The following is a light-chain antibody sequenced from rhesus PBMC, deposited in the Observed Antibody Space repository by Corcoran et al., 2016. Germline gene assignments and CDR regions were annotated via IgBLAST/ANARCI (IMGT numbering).Light chain of an antibody. CDR1: QSISSW. CDR2: TAS. Sequence: DIQMTQSPSSLSASVGDTVTITCRASQSISSWLACYQQKPGKAPNPLIYTASSMPSGGPSRFSGSGSGTEFTLTTSSLQSEDFDTYYCQQYSSSPYSFGQGTKVESK. V-gene: IGKV1-22*01. CDR3: QQYSSSPYS. J-gene: IGKJ2*01.